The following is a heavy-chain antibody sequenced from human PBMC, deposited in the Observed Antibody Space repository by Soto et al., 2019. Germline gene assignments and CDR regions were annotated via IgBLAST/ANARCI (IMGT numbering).Heavy chain of an antibody. Sequence: SETLSFTCSFSGAALNSGNYYWSWIRQVPGKGLEWIGHIYVTGAVDYNPSLRDRITISQDTSERQFSLNLRLVTAADTAVYYCARLRIATNNYKWFDPWGQGTLVTVSS. CDR2: IYVTGAV. CDR3: ARLRIATNNYKWFDP. CDR1: GAALNSGNYY. D-gene: IGHD2-21*01. J-gene: IGHJ5*02. V-gene: IGHV4-31*03.